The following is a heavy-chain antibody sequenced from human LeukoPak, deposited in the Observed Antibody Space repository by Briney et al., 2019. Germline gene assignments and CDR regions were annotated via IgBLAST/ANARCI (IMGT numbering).Heavy chain of an antibody. CDR2: IYPGDSDS. D-gene: IGHD3-10*01. Sequence: GESLKISCKASGYSFATYWIGWVRQMPGKGLEWMGIIYPGDSDSRYSPSFQGQVIISADQSISTAYLQWSTLKASDSAMYYCASLPYYYGSGSQGAFDIWGQGTMVTVSS. J-gene: IGHJ3*02. CDR1: GYSFATYW. CDR3: ASLPYYYGSGSQGAFDI. V-gene: IGHV5-51*01.